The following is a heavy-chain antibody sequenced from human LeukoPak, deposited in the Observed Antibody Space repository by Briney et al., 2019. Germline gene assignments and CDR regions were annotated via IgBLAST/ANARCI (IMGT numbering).Heavy chain of an antibody. D-gene: IGHD2-2*01. J-gene: IGHJ6*03. CDR2: INHSGST. Sequence: PSETLSLTCAVYGGSFSGYYWSWIRQPPGKGLEWIGEINHSGSTNYNPSLKSRVTISVDTSKNQFSLKLSSVTAADTAVYYCAGVGVVVPAARGSYYMDVWGKGTTVTVSS. CDR1: GGSFSGYY. V-gene: IGHV4-34*01. CDR3: AGVGVVVPAARGSYYMDV.